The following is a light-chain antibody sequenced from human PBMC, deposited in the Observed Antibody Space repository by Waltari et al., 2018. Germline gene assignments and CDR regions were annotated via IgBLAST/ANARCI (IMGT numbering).Light chain of an antibody. J-gene: IGLJ2*01. Sequence: QSALTQPASVSGSPGQSITISCTGTSSDVGGYHYVSWYQQHPGKAHKLMIYDVSNRPSGVSNRFSGSKSGNTASLTISGLQAEDEADYYCSSYTSSSTLFGGGTKLTVL. CDR2: DVS. CDR3: SSYTSSSTL. V-gene: IGLV2-14*03. CDR1: SSDVGGYHY.